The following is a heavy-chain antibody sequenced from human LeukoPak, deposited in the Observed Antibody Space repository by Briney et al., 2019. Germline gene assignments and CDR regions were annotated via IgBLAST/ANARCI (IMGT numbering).Heavy chain of an antibody. CDR3: ARADEDTAMDPFDY. CDR1: GYTFTGYY. V-gene: IGHV1-2*02. CDR2: INPNSGGT. Sequence: ASVKVSCKASGYTFTGYYMHWVRQAPGQGLEWMGWINPNSGGTNYAQKFQGRVTMTRDTPISTAYMELSRLRSDDTAVYYCARADEDTAMDPFDYWGQGTLVTVSS. D-gene: IGHD5-18*01. J-gene: IGHJ4*02.